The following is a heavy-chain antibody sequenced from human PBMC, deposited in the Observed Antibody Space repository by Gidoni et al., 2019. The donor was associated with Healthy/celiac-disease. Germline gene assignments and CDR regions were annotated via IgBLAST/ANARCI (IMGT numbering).Heavy chain of an antibody. V-gene: IGHV3-21*01. CDR1: GFTFSSYS. D-gene: IGHD3-22*01. CDR3: ARDLYDSRPFDY. J-gene: IGHJ4*02. CDR2: ISSSSSYI. Sequence: GGSLRLSCAASGFTFSSYSMNWVRQAPGKGLEWVSSISSSSSYIYYADSVKGRFTISRDNAKNSLYLHMNSLRAEDTAVYYCARDLYDSRPFDYWGQGTLVTVSS.